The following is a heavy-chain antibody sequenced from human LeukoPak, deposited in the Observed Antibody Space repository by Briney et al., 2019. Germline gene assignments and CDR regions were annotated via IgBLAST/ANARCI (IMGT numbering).Heavy chain of an antibody. CDR3: ARDRTERKYYIAY. D-gene: IGHD2-8*02. J-gene: IGHJ4*02. V-gene: IGHV3-30*02. CDR1: GFTFSSFG. CDR2: IGYTGTDT. Sequence: GGSLRLSCAASGFTFSSFGLHWFRQAPGESLEWVAYIGYTGTDTYYADSVKGRFTISRDNSKNTVHLQVNSLTAADTALYSCARDRTERKYYIAYWGQGTLVTVSS.